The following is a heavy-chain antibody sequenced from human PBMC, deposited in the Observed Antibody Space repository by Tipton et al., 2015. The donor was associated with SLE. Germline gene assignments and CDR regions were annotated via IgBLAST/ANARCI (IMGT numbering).Heavy chain of an antibody. V-gene: IGHV1-69*18. D-gene: IGHD3-22*01. CDR2: IIPIFGTS. CDR1: GGTFSSYA. Sequence: QLVQSGAEVKKPGSSVKVSCKASGGTFSSYAISWVRQAPGQGLEWMGRIIPIFGTSNYAQKFQGRVTITADESTSTAYMDLSSLRSEDTALYYCARRLYYYDSSGFFDLWGRGTLVTVSS. J-gene: IGHJ2*01. CDR3: ARRLYYYDSSGFFDL.